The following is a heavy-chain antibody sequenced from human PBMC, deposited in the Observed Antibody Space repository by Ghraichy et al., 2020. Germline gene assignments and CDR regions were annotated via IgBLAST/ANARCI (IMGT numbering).Heavy chain of an antibody. Sequence: GGSLRLSCAASGFTFSSYWMSWVRQAPGKGLEWVANIKQDGSEKYYVDSVKGRFTISRDNAKNSLYLQMNSLRAEDTAVYYCARDGVDTAMVIDPDYWGQGTLVTVSS. CDR3: ARDGVDTAMVIDPDY. CDR1: GFTFSSYW. CDR2: IKQDGSEK. D-gene: IGHD5-18*01. J-gene: IGHJ4*02. V-gene: IGHV3-7*01.